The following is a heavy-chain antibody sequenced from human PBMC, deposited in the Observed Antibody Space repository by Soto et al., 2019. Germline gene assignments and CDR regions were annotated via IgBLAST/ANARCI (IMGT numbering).Heavy chain of an antibody. D-gene: IGHD3-22*01. J-gene: IGHJ6*02. CDR1: GGSFSGYY. V-gene: IGHV4-34*01. CDR2: INHSGST. Sequence: SETLSLTCAVYGGSFSGYYWSWIRQPPGKGLEWIGEINHSGSTNYNPSLKSRVTISVDTSKNQFSLKLSSVTAADTAVYYCARVGPAKYYYDSSGSPYGMDVWGQGPTVTVSS. CDR3: ARVGPAKYYYDSSGSPYGMDV.